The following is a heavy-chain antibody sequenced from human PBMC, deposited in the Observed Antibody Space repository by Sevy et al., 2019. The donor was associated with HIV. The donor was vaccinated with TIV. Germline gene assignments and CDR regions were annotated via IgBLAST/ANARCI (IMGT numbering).Heavy chain of an antibody. Sequence: GGSLRLSCAASGFTFSNYTIHWVRQAPGKGLEWVAVISYDGSNKYYVDSVEGRFTVSRDNSKNTLYLQMNSLRAEDTAVYYCSRDLPSGWWGGVDYWGQGTLVTVSS. CDR3: SRDLPSGWWGGVDY. J-gene: IGHJ4*02. V-gene: IGHV3-30-3*01. CDR2: ISYDGSNK. CDR1: GFTFSNYT. D-gene: IGHD6-19*01.